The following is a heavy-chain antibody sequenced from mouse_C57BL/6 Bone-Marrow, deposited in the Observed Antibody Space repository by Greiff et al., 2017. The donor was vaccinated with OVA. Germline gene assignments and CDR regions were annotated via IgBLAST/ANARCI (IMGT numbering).Heavy chain of an antibody. D-gene: IGHD1-1*01. V-gene: IGHV1-64*01. J-gene: IGHJ2*01. CDR1: GYTFTSYW. CDR2: IHPNSVST. CDR3: ARDYYGSSSIFDY. Sequence: QVQLQQPGAELVKPGASVKLSCKASGYTFTSYWMHWVKQRPGQGLEWIGMIHPNSVSTNYNEKFKSKATLTVDKSSSTAYMQLSSLTSEDSAVYYCARDYYGSSSIFDYWGQGTTLTVSS.